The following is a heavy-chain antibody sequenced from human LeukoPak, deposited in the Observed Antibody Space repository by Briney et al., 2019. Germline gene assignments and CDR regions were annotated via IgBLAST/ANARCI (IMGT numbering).Heavy chain of an antibody. Sequence: PPETLSLTCTVSGGSISSSSYYWSWIRQPPGKGLEWIGYIYYSGSTNYNPSLKSRVTISVDTSKNQFSLKLSSVTAADTAVYYCARQGGYDFWSQDWFDPWGQGTLVTVSS. V-gene: IGHV4-61*05. D-gene: IGHD3-3*01. CDR2: IYYSGST. CDR3: ARQGGYDFWSQDWFDP. J-gene: IGHJ5*02. CDR1: GGSISSSSYY.